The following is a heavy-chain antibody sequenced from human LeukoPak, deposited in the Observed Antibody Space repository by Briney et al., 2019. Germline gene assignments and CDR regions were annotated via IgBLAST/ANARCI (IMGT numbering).Heavy chain of an antibody. CDR3: ARAPKELLEGDY. J-gene: IGHJ4*02. CDR1: GYTFTSYD. Sequence: ASVKVSCKVSGYTFTSYDINWVRQATGQGLEWMGWMNPNSGNTGYAQKFQGRVTMTRNTSISTAYMGLSSLRSEDTAVYYCARAPKELLEGDYWGQGTLVTVSS. CDR2: MNPNSGNT. D-gene: IGHD1-26*01. V-gene: IGHV1-8*01.